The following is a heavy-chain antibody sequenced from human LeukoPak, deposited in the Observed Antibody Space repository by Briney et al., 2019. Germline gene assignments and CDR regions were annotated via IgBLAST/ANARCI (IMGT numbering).Heavy chain of an antibody. CDR3: ASGGDYGDYEYYFDY. CDR2: MYSGGSA. J-gene: IGHJ4*02. D-gene: IGHD4-17*01. Sequence: GGSLRLSCAASGFTVSRKYMSWVRQAPGKWLEWVSVMYSGGSAYYADSVKGRFTFSRDNSKNTLDLQMNSLRAEDTAMYYRASGGDYGDYEYYFDYWGQGTLVTVSS. V-gene: IGHV3-53*01. CDR1: GFTVSRKY.